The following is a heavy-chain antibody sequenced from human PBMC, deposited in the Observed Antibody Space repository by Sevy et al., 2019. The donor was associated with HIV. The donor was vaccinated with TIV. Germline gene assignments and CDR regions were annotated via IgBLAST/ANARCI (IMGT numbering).Heavy chain of an antibody. J-gene: IGHJ6*02. CDR3: ARTGSYADTYYYYYAMDV. Sequence: GGPLRLSCAASAFTFSSYWMTWVRQAPGKGLEWVANINQDGSEENYVDSVKGRFTIFRDNAKNSLFLQMNSLRAEDTAVYYCARTGSYADTYYYYYAMDVWGPGTTVTVSS. CDR1: AFTFSSYW. V-gene: IGHV3-7*01. CDR2: INQDGSEE. D-gene: IGHD3-16*01.